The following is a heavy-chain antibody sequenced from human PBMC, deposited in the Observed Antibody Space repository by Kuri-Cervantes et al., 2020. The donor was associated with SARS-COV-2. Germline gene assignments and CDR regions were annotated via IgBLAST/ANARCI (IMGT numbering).Heavy chain of an antibody. CDR1: GGSFSGYY. J-gene: IGHJ5*02. CDR3: ARVKGIVLIDWFDP. CDR2: INHSGST. Sequence: ESLKISCAVYGGSFSGYYWSWIRQPPGKGLEWIGEINHSGSTNYNPSLKSRVTIPVDTSKNQFSLKLSSVTAADTAVYYCARVKGIVLIDWFDPWGQGTLVTVSS. D-gene: IGHD2-8*01. V-gene: IGHV4-34*01.